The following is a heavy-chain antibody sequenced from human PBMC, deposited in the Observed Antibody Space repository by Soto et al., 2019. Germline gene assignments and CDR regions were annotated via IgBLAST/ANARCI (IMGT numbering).Heavy chain of an antibody. V-gene: IGHV5-51*01. D-gene: IGHD5-18*01. J-gene: IGHJ6*02. Sequence: GEALKISCKGSGYSFNKYWIGWVRQMPGKGLEWMGVIYPSDSDTKYSPSFQGHVTISADKSISTAYLQWSSLKASGTAMYYCARRNTAMVTFYYYGMDVWGQGTTVTVSS. CDR2: IYPSDSDT. CDR3: ARRNTAMVTFYYYGMDV. CDR1: GYSFNKYW.